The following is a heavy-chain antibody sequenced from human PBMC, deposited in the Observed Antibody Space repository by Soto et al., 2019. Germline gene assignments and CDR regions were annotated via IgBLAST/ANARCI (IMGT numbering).Heavy chain of an antibody. V-gene: IGHV4-61*01. D-gene: IGHD3-10*01. CDR3: ARVVFTNPYYAMDV. J-gene: IGHJ6*02. CDR2: IYYSGSS. Sequence: SETLSLTCTVSGGSVSSSTYYWSWIRQPPGKGLEWIGYIYYSGSSNYSPSLKSRVTISVDTSKKQFSLKLNSVTAADTAVYFCARVVFTNPYYAMDVWGQGTTVTVSS. CDR1: GGSVSSSTYY.